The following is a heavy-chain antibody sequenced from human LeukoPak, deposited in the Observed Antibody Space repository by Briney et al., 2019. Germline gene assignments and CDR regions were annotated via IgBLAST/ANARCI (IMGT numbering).Heavy chain of an antibody. D-gene: IGHD1-26*01. CDR3: AKDRIVGATGWFDP. Sequence: QSGGSLRLSCAASGFTFSSYGMHWVRQAPGKGLEWVAVISHDGSNKYYADSVKGRFTISRDNSKNTLYLQMNSLRAEDTAVYYCAKDRIVGATGWFDPWGQGTLVTVSS. CDR2: ISHDGSNK. J-gene: IGHJ5*02. V-gene: IGHV3-30*18. CDR1: GFTFSSYG.